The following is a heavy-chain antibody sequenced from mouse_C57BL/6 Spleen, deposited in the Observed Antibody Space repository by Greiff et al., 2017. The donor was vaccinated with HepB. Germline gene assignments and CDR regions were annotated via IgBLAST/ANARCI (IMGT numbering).Heavy chain of an antibody. D-gene: IGHD4-1*01. CDR1: GYTFTSYW. CDR2: IDPSDSYT. V-gene: IGHV1-69*01. Sequence: VQLQQSGAELVMPGASVKLSCKASGYTFTSYWMHWVKQRPGQGLEWIGEIDPSDSYTNYNQKFKGKSTLTVDKSSSTAYMQLSSLTSEDSAVYYCASQKLGLEYWGQGTTLTVSS. CDR3: ASQKLGLEY. J-gene: IGHJ2*01.